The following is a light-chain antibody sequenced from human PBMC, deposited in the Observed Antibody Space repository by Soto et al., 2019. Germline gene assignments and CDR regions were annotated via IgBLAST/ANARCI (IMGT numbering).Light chain of an antibody. Sequence: QSALTQPASVSGSPGQSITISCTGTSSDVGSYNLVSWYQQHPGKAPKLMIYEGSKRPSGVSNRFSGSKSGNTASLTISGLQAEDAADYYCCSYAGSSTLVVFGGGTKRTVL. CDR1: SSDVGSYNL. CDR3: CSYAGSSTLVV. V-gene: IGLV2-23*01. CDR2: EGS. J-gene: IGLJ2*01.